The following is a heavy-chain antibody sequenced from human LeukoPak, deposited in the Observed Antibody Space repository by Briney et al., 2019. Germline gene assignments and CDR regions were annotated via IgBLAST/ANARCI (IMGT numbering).Heavy chain of an antibody. Sequence: GGSLRLSCAASGFTFSNYAMSWVRQAPGKGLEWVSTISGSGGNTYYADSVKGRFTISRDNSKNTLYLQMNSLKAEDTAVYYCAKHDSSSWFNQYWGQGTLVTVSS. CDR1: GFTFSNYA. J-gene: IGHJ1*01. V-gene: IGHV3-23*01. D-gene: IGHD6-13*01. CDR2: ISGSGGNT. CDR3: AKHDSSSWFNQY.